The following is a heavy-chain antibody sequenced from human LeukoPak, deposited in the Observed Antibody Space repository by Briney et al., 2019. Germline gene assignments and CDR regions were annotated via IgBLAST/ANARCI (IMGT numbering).Heavy chain of an antibody. J-gene: IGHJ4*02. D-gene: IGHD5-18*01. V-gene: IGHV1-69*13. CDR2: IIPIFGTA. CDR3: ARGFRSYGHWCY. CDR1: GGTFSSYA. Sequence: SVKVSCKASGGTFSSYAISWVRQAPGQGLEWMGGIIPIFGTANYAQKFQGRVTITADESTSTAYMELSSLRSEDTAVYYCARGFRSYGHWCYWGQGTLVTVSS.